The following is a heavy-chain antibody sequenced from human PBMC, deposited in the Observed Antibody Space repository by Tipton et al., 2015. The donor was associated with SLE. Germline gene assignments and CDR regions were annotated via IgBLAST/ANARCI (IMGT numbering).Heavy chain of an antibody. Sequence: TLSLTCAVSGGSISSHYWSWIRQPPGKGLEWIGYIYYSGSTNYNPSLKSRVTISVDTSKNQFSLKLSSVTAADTAVYYCARSRVIAARPGRFDYWGQGTLVTVSS. V-gene: IGHV4-59*11. CDR1: GGSISSHY. CDR3: ARSRVIAARPGRFDY. J-gene: IGHJ4*02. CDR2: IYYSGST. D-gene: IGHD6-6*01.